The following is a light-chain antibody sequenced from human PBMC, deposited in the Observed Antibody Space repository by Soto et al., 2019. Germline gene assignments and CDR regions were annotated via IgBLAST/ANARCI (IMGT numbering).Light chain of an antibody. CDR3: QHYGSSPLT. Sequence: EIELTQSPGTLSPSQGEGATLXWRASQSVSNNYLAWYQQKPGQAPRLLIYGASNRATGIPDRFSGSGSGTDFTLTISRLEPEDFAVFYCQHYGSSPLTFGGGTKVDIK. J-gene: IGKJ4*01. CDR2: GAS. CDR1: QSVSNNY. V-gene: IGKV3-20*01.